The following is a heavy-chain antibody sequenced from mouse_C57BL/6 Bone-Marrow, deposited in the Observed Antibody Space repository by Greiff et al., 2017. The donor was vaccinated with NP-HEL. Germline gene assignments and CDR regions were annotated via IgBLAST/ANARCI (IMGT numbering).Heavy chain of an antibody. CDR3: ARWGLRSAY. Sequence: QVQLKESGPELVKPGASVKISCKASGYSFTSYYIHWVKQRPGQGLEWIGWIYPGSGNTKYNEKFKGKATLTADTSSSTAYMQLSSLTSEDSAVYYCARWGLRSAYWGQGTLVTVSA. V-gene: IGHV1-66*01. CDR2: IYPGSGNT. D-gene: IGHD2-13*01. J-gene: IGHJ3*01. CDR1: GYSFTSYY.